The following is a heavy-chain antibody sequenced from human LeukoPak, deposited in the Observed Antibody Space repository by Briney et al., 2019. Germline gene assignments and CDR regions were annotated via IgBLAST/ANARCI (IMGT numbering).Heavy chain of an antibody. CDR3: ARGDYYYYYYMDV. CDR1: GYTFTGYY. J-gene: IGHJ6*03. V-gene: IGHV1-2*02. Sequence: GASVKVSCKASGYTFTGYYMHWVRQAPGQGLEWMGWINPNSGGTNYAQKFQGRVTMTRDTSISAAYMELSRLRSDDTAVYYCARGDYYYYYYMDVWGKGTTVTVSS. CDR2: INPNSGGT.